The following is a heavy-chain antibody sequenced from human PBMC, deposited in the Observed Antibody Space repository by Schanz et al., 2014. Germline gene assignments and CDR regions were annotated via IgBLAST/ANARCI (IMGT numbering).Heavy chain of an antibody. V-gene: IGHV3-11*05. CDR3: ARGARQYSGSYSPSDY. D-gene: IGHD1-26*01. J-gene: IGHJ4*02. Sequence: QVQLVESGGGLVKPGGSLRLSCAASGFTFNDYYMNWIRQAPGKGLEWVSYISGSDNYINYADSVKGRFTISRDNAKXXXXLLMXXXXXXXXXXXXXARGARQYSGSYSPSDYWGQGTLVTVSS. CDR1: GFTFNDYY. CDR2: ISGSDNYI.